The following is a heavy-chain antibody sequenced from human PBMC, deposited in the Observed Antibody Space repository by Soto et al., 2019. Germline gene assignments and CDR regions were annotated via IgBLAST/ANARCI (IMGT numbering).Heavy chain of an antibody. Sequence: ASVKVSCKASGYTFTSYAMHWVRQAPGQRLEWMGWINAGNGNTKYSQKFQGRVTITRDTSASTAYMELSSLRSEDTAVYYCAREMATFRGYYFDYWGQGTLVTVSS. CDR2: INAGNGNT. CDR1: GYTFTSYA. V-gene: IGHV1-3*01. D-gene: IGHD5-12*01. CDR3: AREMATFRGYYFDY. J-gene: IGHJ4*02.